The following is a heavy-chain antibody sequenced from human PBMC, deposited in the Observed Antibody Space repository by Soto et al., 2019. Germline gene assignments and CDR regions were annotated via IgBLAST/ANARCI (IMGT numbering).Heavy chain of an antibody. J-gene: IGHJ4*02. Sequence: EVQLVESGGGLVKPGGSLRLSCAASGFSFADAWVSWVRQAPGKGLEWVGRVKTETDNGTTDYAAPVKGRFTISRDDSKNTLYLQMNRLKTDDTAVYYCTTTVWGSYRYPGWGQGTLVTVSS. CDR2: VKTETDNGTT. CDR1: GFSFADAW. D-gene: IGHD3-16*02. V-gene: IGHV3-15*01. CDR3: TTTVWGSYRYPG.